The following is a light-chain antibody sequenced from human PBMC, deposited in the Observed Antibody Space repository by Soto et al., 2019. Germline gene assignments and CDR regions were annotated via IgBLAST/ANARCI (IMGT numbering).Light chain of an antibody. J-gene: IGKJ1*01. V-gene: IGKV3-20*01. Sequence: EIVLTQSPGTLSLSPGERATLSCRASQSVPKNYLAWYQQEPGQAPRLLVYDASLRATGIPDRFSGGGSGTDFTLTIRRLEHEDFAVYYCHQYANYPQTFGQGTKRELK. CDR2: DAS. CDR3: HQYANYPQT. CDR1: QSVPKNY.